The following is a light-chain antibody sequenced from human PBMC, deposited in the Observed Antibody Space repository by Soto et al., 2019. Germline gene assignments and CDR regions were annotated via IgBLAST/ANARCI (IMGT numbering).Light chain of an antibody. CDR3: QQLNSYPPWT. Sequence: DIQLTQSPSFLSASVGDRVTITCRASQGISSYLAWYQQKPGKAPKLLIYAASTLQSGVPSRFSGSGYETEFTLTISSLQPEDFATYYCQQLNSYPPWTFGQGTKVEIK. V-gene: IGKV1-9*01. CDR1: QGISSY. CDR2: AAS. J-gene: IGKJ1*01.